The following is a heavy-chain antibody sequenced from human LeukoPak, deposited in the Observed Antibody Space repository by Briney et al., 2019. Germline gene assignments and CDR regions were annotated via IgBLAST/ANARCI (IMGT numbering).Heavy chain of an antibody. Sequence: GGSLRLSCAASGFTFSNFAMHWVRQAPGKGLEWVAIISYDGSNKFYSDSVKGRLTVSRDNSKNTLHLQMSSLRAEDTAVYYCATSEEGRWGQGTLVTVSS. J-gene: IGHJ4*02. CDR3: ATSEEGR. V-gene: IGHV3-30-3*01. CDR1: GFTFSNFA. CDR2: ISYDGSNK. D-gene: IGHD2-15*01.